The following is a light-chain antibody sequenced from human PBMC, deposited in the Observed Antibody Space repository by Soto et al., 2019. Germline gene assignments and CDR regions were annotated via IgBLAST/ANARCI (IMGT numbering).Light chain of an antibody. CDR1: ESISGW. CDR3: QQYYSYSPYT. V-gene: IGKV1-5*03. Sequence: DIQMTQSPSTLSSSVGDRVTITCRASESISGWLAWYQQKPGKAPKLLVYKASTFKTGVPSRFSGSGTGTEFTLTISSLQPDDFATYYCQQYYSYSPYTFGQGTTLEI. CDR2: KAS. J-gene: IGKJ2*01.